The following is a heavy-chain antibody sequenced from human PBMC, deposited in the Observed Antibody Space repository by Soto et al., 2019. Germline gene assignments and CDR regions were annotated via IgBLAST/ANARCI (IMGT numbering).Heavy chain of an antibody. CDR2: IIPIFGTA. V-gene: IGHV1-69*13. Sequence: ASVKVSCKASGGTFSSHAISWVRQAPGQGLEWMGGIIPIFGTANYAQKFQGRVTITADESTSTAYMELSSLRSEDTAVYYCARGGPYYYDSSGHPIDYWGQGTLVTVSS. J-gene: IGHJ4*02. CDR1: GGTFSSHA. CDR3: ARGGPYYYDSSGHPIDY. D-gene: IGHD3-22*01.